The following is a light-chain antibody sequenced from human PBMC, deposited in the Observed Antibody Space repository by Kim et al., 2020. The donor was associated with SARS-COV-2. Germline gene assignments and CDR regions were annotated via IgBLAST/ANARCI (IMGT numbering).Light chain of an antibody. CDR2: DVI. CDR3: SSYTDVSTFV. Sequence: GQSITISCTGTNSDVGGYNYVSWYQQHPGKAPKLMIYDVIKRPSGISNRFSGSKSGYTASLTISGLQAEDEADYYCSSYTDVSTFVFGGGTQLTVL. J-gene: IGLJ2*01. CDR1: NSDVGGYNY. V-gene: IGLV2-14*04.